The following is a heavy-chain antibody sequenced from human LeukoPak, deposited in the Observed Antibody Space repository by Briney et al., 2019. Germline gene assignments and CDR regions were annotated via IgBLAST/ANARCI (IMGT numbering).Heavy chain of an antibody. CDR1: GFTITNAW. CDR3: ATDGYTDYAPHIDY. Sequence: PGGSLRLSCAASGFTITNAWMSWVRQAPGKGLEWVGRIKSGAEAGTTEYAAPVKGRFTISRDDSRNTLYLQMNGLKTEDTAMYYCATDGYTDYAPHIDYWGQGTLVTVSS. CDR2: IKSGAEAGTT. D-gene: IGHD4-17*01. J-gene: IGHJ4*02. V-gene: IGHV3-15*01.